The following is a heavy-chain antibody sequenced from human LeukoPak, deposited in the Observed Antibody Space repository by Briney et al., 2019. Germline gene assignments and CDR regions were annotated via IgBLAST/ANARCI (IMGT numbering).Heavy chain of an antibody. D-gene: IGHD6-13*01. Sequence: PSETLPLTCAVYGGSFSGYYWSWIRQPPGKGLEWIGEINHSGSTNYNPSLKSRVTISVDTSKNQFSLKLNSVTAADTAVYYCARGRIAAPNWFDPWGQGTLVTVSS. V-gene: IGHV4-34*01. CDR1: GGSFSGYY. CDR3: ARGRIAAPNWFDP. J-gene: IGHJ5*02. CDR2: INHSGST.